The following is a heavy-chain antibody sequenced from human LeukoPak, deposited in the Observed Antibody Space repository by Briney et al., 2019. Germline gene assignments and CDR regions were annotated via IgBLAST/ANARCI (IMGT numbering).Heavy chain of an antibody. J-gene: IGHJ4*02. Sequence: PSETLSLTCTVSGGSISSFYWSWIRQPPGKGLEWIGNIYYSGSTTYNPSLKSRVTISVDTSKNQFSLRLSSVTAAATAVFYCARVYSVSYFDYWGQGTLVTVSS. V-gene: IGHV4-59*01. CDR1: GGSISSFY. D-gene: IGHD2-21*01. CDR3: ARVYSVSYFDY. CDR2: IYYSGST.